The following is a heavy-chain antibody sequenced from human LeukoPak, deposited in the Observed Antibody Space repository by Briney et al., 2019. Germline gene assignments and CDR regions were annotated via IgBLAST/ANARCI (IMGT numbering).Heavy chain of an antibody. Sequence: PSETLSLTCTASGGSISSGSYYWSWIRQPAGKGLEWIGRIYTSGSTNYNPSLKSRVTISVDTSKNQFSLKLSSVTAADTAVYYCARATYCYDSSGYYYPNYYYYYMDVWGKGTTVTVSS. CDR2: IYTSGST. CDR3: ARATYCYDSSGYYYPNYYYYYMDV. D-gene: IGHD3-22*01. CDR1: GGSISSGSYY. J-gene: IGHJ6*03. V-gene: IGHV4-61*02.